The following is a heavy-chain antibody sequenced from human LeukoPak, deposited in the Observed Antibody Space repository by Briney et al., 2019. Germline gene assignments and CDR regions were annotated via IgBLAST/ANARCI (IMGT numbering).Heavy chain of an antibody. Sequence: GGSLRLSCAASGFMFSSYAMSWVRQAPGKGLEWVSAISGGGGRTFYADSVKGRFTISRDSSKNTLYVQMNSLRAEDTAVYYCAKLGVATDDDAFDIWGQGTMVTVSS. CDR3: AKLGVATDDDAFDI. V-gene: IGHV3-23*01. CDR2: ISGGGGRT. J-gene: IGHJ3*02. D-gene: IGHD6-13*01. CDR1: GFMFSSYA.